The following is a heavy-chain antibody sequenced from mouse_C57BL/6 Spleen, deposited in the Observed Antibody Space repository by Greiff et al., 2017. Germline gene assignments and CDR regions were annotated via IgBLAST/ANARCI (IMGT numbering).Heavy chain of an antibody. CDR1: GFTFSDYG. CDR2: ISSGSSTI. V-gene: IGHV5-17*01. J-gene: IGHJ2*01. Sequence: EVKLVESGGGLVKPGGSLKLSCAASGFTFSDYGMHWVRQAPEKGLEWVAYISSGSSTIYYADTVKGRFTISRDNAKNTLFLQMTSLRSEDTAMYYCARGGQLRLPYYFDYWGQGTTLTVSS. D-gene: IGHD3-2*02. CDR3: ARGGQLRLPYYFDY.